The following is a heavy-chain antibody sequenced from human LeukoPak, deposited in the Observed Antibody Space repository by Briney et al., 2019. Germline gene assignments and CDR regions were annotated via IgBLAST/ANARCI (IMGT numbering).Heavy chain of an antibody. Sequence: PSETLSLTCAVSGGSITSGNWWSWVRQPPGKGVEWIGEIYHSGSTNYNPSLKSRVTISVDKSKNQFSLILNSVTAADTAVYYCARGVPAAGSIRFDPWGQGTLVTVSS. D-gene: IGHD2-2*01. CDR3: ARGVPAAGSIRFDP. V-gene: IGHV4-4*02. CDR2: IYHSGST. J-gene: IGHJ5*02. CDR1: GGSITSGNW.